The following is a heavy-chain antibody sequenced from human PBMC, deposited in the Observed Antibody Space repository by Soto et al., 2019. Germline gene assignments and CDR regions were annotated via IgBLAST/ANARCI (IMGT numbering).Heavy chain of an antibody. D-gene: IGHD3-22*01. CDR1: GFTVSSNY. CDR3: ARSYYDSSGYYYETFDI. J-gene: IGHJ3*02. CDR2: IYSGGST. V-gene: IGHV3-53*01. Sequence: GGSLRLSCAASGFTVSSNYMSWVRQAPGKGLEWVSVIYSGGSTYYADSVKGRFTISRDNSKNTLYLQMNSLRAEDTAVYYCARSYYDSSGYYYETFDIWGQGTMVTVSS.